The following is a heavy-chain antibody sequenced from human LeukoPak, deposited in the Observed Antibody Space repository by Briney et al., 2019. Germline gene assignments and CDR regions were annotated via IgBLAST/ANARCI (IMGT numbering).Heavy chain of an antibody. CDR1: GGTFSSYA. Sequence: SVKVSCKASGGTFSSYAISWVRQAPGQGLEWMGGIIPIFGTANYAQKFQGRVTITADKSTSTAYMELSSLRSEDTAVYYCAKHLSSGWLFDYWGQRTLVTVSS. V-gene: IGHV1-69*06. D-gene: IGHD6-19*01. J-gene: IGHJ4*02. CDR2: IIPIFGTA. CDR3: AKHLSSGWLFDY.